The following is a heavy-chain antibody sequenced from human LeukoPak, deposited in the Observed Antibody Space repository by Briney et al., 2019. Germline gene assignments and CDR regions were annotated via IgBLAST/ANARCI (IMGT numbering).Heavy chain of an antibody. CDR3: ARVTSPHAFDI. J-gene: IGHJ3*02. D-gene: IGHD2-21*02. CDR1: GGSISSYY. V-gene: IGHV4-59*01. CDR2: IYYSGST. Sequence: SETLSLTSTVSGGSISSYYWSWIRQPPGKGLEWIGYIYYSGSTNYHPSLKSRVTISVDTSKNQFSLKLSSVTAADTAVYYCARVTSPHAFDIWGQGTMVTVSS.